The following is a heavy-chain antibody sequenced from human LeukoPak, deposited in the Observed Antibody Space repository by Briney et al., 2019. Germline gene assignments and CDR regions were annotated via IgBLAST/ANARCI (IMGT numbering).Heavy chain of an antibody. V-gene: IGHV1-69*13. J-gene: IGHJ4*02. D-gene: IGHD6-13*01. CDR2: IIPIFGTA. CDR1: GGTFSSYA. CDR3: ARSRDSSSWTLDY. Sequence: SVKVSCKASGGTFSSYAISWVRQAPGQGLEWMGGIIPIFGTANYAQKFQGRVTITADESTSTAYMELSSLRSEDTAVYYCARSRDSSSWTLDYWGQGTLVTVSS.